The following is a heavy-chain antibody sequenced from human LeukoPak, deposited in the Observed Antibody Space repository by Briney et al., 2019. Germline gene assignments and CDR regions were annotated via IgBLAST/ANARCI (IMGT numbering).Heavy chain of an antibody. CDR2: ISDIRSI. CDR1: GGSISSYY. CDR3: AGHHPRNTVDF. V-gene: IGHV4-59*08. Sequence: SETLSLTCTVSGGSISSYYWSWIRQPPGKGLEWIAYISDIRSINYNPSLKNRVTISLDTSKNQFSLKLSSVTAADTAVYYCAGHHPRNTVDFWGQGTLVTVSS. D-gene: IGHD2/OR15-2a*01. J-gene: IGHJ4*02.